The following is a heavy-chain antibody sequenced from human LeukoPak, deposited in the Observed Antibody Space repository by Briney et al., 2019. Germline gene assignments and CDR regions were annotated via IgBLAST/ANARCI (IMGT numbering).Heavy chain of an antibody. J-gene: IGHJ2*01. CDR1: GGSISSNY. Sequence: PSETLSLTCTVSGGSISSNYWTWVRQPAGEGLEWIGRIYTSGSTNYNPSLKSRVTMSVDTSQNQFSLKLRSLTAADTAVYYCARIRCRADSSGYYYEDWYFDLWGRGTVVTVSS. V-gene: IGHV4-4*07. CDR2: IYTSGST. D-gene: IGHD3-22*01. CDR3: ARIRCRADSSGYYYEDWYFDL.